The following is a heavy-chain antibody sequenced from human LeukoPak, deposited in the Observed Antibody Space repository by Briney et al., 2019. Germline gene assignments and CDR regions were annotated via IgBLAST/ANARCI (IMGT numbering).Heavy chain of an antibody. CDR1: GGTFSSYA. V-gene: IGHV1-69*04. Sequence: SVKVSCKASGGTFSSYAINWVRQAPGQGPEWMGRIIPILGITNYAQKFQGRVTITADKSTSTAYMELSSLRSEDTAVYYCARVEDCSNGICPFDYWGQGTLVTVSS. J-gene: IGHJ4*02. D-gene: IGHD2-8*01. CDR3: ARVEDCSNGICPFDY. CDR2: IIPILGIT.